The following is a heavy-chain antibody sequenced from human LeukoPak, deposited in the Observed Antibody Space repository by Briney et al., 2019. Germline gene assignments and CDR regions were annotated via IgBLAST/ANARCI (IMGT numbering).Heavy chain of an antibody. CDR2: ISSNGGST. D-gene: IGHD6-6*01. V-gene: IGHV3-64*01. CDR3: ARVVSSSGFDYGMNV. J-gene: IGHJ6*02. Sequence: GGSLRLSCAASGFTFSSYAMHWVRQAPGRELEYVSAISSNGGSTYYANSVKGRFTISRDNSKNTLYLQMGSLRAEDMAVYYCARVVSSSGFDYGMNVWGQGTTVTVSS. CDR1: GFTFSSYA.